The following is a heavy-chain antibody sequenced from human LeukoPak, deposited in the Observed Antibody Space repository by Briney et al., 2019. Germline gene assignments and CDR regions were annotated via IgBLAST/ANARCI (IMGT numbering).Heavy chain of an antibody. CDR2: IYHSGST. Sequence: SQTLSLTCAVSGGSISSGGYPWSWIRQPPGKGLEWIGYIYHSGSTYYNPSLKSRVTISVDRSKNQFSLKLSSVTAADTAVYYCARDSYDFWSGYYPPGYYYGMDVWGQGTTVTVSS. D-gene: IGHD3-3*01. J-gene: IGHJ6*02. CDR1: GGSISSGGYP. CDR3: ARDSYDFWSGYYPPGYYYGMDV. V-gene: IGHV4-30-2*01.